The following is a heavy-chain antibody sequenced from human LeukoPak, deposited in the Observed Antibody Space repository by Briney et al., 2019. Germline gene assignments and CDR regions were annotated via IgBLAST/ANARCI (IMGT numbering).Heavy chain of an antibody. V-gene: IGHV1-2*02. D-gene: IGHD3-10*01. CDR2: INPNSGGT. J-gene: IGHJ4*02. CDR1: GYTFTGYY. Sequence: GASVKVSCKASGYTFTGYYMHWVRQAPGQGLEWMGWINPNSGGTNYAQKFQGRVTITADESTSTAYMELSSLRSEDTAVYHCARDPYYYGSGVQWGQGTLVTVSS. CDR3: ARDPYYYGSGVQ.